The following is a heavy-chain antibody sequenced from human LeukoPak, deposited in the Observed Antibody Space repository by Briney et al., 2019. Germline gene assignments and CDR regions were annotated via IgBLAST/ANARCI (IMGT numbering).Heavy chain of an antibody. Sequence: SETLSLTCTVSGGSISSGGYYWSWIRQPPGKGLEWIGYIYHSGSTYYNPSLKSRVTISVDRSKNQFSLKLSSVTAADTAVYYCARGRRLRTYYMDVWGKGTTVTVSS. CDR1: GGSISSGGYY. D-gene: IGHD4/OR15-4a*01. CDR2: IYHSGST. CDR3: ARGRRLRTYYMDV. J-gene: IGHJ6*03. V-gene: IGHV4-30-2*01.